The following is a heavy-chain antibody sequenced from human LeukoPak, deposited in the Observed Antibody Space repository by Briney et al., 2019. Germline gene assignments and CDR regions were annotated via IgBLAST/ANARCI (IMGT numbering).Heavy chain of an antibody. J-gene: IGHJ6*02. V-gene: IGHV3-23*01. CDR2: ISGSGGST. D-gene: IGHD2-2*01. CDR3: AKVLGYCSSTSCPSYYGMDV. Sequence: GGSLRLSCAASGFTFSSYAMSWVRQAPGKGLEWVSAISGSGGSTYYADSVKGRFTISRDNSKNTLYLQMNCLRAEDTAVYYCAKVLGYCSSTSCPSYYGMDVWGQGTTVTVSS. CDR1: GFTFSSYA.